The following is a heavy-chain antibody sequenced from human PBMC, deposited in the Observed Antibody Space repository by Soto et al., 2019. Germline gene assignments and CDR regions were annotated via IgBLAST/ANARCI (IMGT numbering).Heavy chain of an antibody. J-gene: IGHJ5*02. CDR2: IYHSGST. D-gene: IGHD3-22*01. V-gene: IGHV4-38-2*01. CDR1: GYSMSSGYY. CDR3: ARARDDSSGFNWFDH. Sequence: PXETLFLTCAVSGYSMSSGYYWGWIRQPPGKGLEWIGSIYHSGSTYYNPSLKSRVTISVDTSKNQFSLKLSSVTAADTAVYYCARARDDSSGFNWFDHWGQGTLVTVSS.